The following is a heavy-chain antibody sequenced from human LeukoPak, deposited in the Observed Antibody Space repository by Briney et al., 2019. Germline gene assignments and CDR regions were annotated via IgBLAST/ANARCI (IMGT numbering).Heavy chain of an antibody. Sequence: SETLSLTCTVSVGSIRSTNHYWAWIRQPPGKGLEWLGSIYYTGSAYHNPSLKSRLTLSVDTSKNQFSLKLSSVTAADTAVYYCARGPQEVISFHYWGQGTLVTVSS. J-gene: IGHJ4*02. D-gene: IGHD3-22*01. CDR1: VGSIRSTNHY. CDR3: ARGPQEVISFHY. CDR2: IYYTGSA. V-gene: IGHV4-39*01.